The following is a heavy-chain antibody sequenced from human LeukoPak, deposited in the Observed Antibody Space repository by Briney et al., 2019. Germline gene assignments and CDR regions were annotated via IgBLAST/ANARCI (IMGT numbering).Heavy chain of an antibody. CDR3: ARVGVVARAFDY. CDR2: IYYSGST. Sequence: SQTLSLTCTVSGGSISSGGYYWSWIRQHPGKGLEWIGYIYYSGSTYYNPSLKSRVTISVDTSKNQFSLKLSSVTAADTAVYYCARVGVVARAFDYWGQGTLVTVSS. D-gene: IGHD2-2*01. J-gene: IGHJ4*02. V-gene: IGHV4-31*03. CDR1: GGSISSGGYY.